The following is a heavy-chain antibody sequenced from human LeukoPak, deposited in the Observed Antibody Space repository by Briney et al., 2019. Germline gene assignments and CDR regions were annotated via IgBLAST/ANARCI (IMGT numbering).Heavy chain of an antibody. J-gene: IGHJ6*02. CDR2: INHSGST. CDR3: ARSSGWYLYYYYYGMDV. V-gene: IGHV4-34*01. Sequence: SETLSLTCAVCDGSFRGYYWSWIRQPPGKGLEWIGEINHSGSTNYNPSLKSRVTISVDTSKNQFSLKLSSVTAADTAVYYCARSSGWYLYYYYYGMDVWGQGTTVTVSS. D-gene: IGHD6-19*01. CDR1: DGSFRGYY.